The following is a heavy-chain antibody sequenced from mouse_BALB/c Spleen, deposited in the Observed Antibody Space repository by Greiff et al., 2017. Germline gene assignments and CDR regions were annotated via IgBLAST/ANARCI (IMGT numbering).Heavy chain of an antibody. CDR1: GYSITSDYA. CDR3: ARGDDGYYIFDY. Sequence: EVKLVESGPGLVKPSQSLSLTCTVTGYSITSDYAWNWIRQFPGNKLEWMGYISYSGSTSYNPSLKSRISITRDTSKNQFFLQLNSVTTEDTATYYCARGDDGYYIFDYWGQGTTLTVSS. V-gene: IGHV3-2*02. D-gene: IGHD2-3*01. J-gene: IGHJ2*01. CDR2: ISYSGST.